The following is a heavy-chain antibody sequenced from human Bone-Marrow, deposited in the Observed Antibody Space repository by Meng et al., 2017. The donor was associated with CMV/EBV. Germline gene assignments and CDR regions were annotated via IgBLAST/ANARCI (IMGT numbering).Heavy chain of an antibody. CDR2: INSDDSST. CDR1: GFTFSRYT. J-gene: IGHJ4*02. Sequence: VQLVESGGGVVPPGRSLRLSCAASGFTFSRYTMHWVRQAPGKGLVWVSHINSDDSSTSADSVKGRFTISRDNAKNTLYLQMNSLRAEDTAVYYCAREGYSSTYLHWGQGTLVTVSS. CDR3: AREGYSSTYLH. V-gene: IGHV3-74*01. D-gene: IGHD6-13*01.